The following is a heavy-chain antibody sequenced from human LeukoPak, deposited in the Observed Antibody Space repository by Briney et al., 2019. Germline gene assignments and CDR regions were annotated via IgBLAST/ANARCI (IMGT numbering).Heavy chain of an antibody. CDR3: ARKINWFDP. CDR1: GFTVSKTY. V-gene: IGHV3-53*01. CDR2: IQSGGNT. Sequence: GGSLRLSCAASGFTVSKTYMSWVRQAPGKALEWVSVIQSGGNTYYADSVKGRFTISRDNSKNTLYLQMNSLRVEDTAVYYFARKINWFDPWGQGTLVTVSS. J-gene: IGHJ5*02.